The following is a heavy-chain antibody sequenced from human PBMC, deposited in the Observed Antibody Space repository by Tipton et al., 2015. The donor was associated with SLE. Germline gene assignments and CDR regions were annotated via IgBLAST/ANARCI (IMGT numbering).Heavy chain of an antibody. D-gene: IGHD3-16*01. CDR3: ARAVSGYFNYCYMDV. CDR2: IYQSGNS. CDR1: GFSISSGYY. J-gene: IGHJ6*03. Sequence: GLVKPSETLSLTCDVSGFSISSGYYWGWIRQPPGKGLEWIGSIYQSGNSYYNPSLKSRVSVSIDAFQNQLFLRLNSVTAADTAVYYCARAVSGYFNYCYMDVWGKGTTVTISS. V-gene: IGHV4-38-2*01.